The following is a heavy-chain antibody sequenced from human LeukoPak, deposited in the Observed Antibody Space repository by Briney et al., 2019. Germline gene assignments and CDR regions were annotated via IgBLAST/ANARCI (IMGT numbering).Heavy chain of an antibody. CDR2: TYYGGST. CDR3: ARGPSVTSIGGP. V-gene: IGHV4-59*01. J-gene: IGHJ5*02. Sequence: SETLSLTCTVSGGSISHYYWSWIRQPPEKGMEWIGYTYYGGSTKFNPSLKSRVAISVDTSKKQFSLNLTSVTAADTAVYYCARGPSVTSIGGPWGQGTLVTVSA. CDR1: GGSISHYY. D-gene: IGHD4-17*01.